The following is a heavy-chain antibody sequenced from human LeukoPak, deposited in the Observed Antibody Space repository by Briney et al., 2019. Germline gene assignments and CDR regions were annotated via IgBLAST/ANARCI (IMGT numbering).Heavy chain of an antibody. CDR3: ARGRNYYDSSGYYSFRFDP. CDR2: IYLSGST. Sequence: KPSETLSLTCSVYGASISTYFWSWIRQPAGKGLEWIGHIYLSGSTSYNPSLKSRVTMSADMSKNQLSLKLTSVTAADTAVYYCARGRNYYDSSGYYSFRFDPWGQGTLVTVSS. D-gene: IGHD3-22*01. J-gene: IGHJ5*02. CDR1: GASISTYF. V-gene: IGHV4-4*07.